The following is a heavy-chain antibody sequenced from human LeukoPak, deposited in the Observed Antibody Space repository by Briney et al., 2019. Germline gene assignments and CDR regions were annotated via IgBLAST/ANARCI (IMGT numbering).Heavy chain of an antibody. J-gene: IGHJ6*03. Sequence: GGSLRLSCAASGFTFSSYEMNWVRQAPGKGLEWVAHIKQDGSEKYYVGSVKGRSTISRDNARNSLYLQMNSLRAEDTAVYYCAKEEAMGYCSGGSCSSMDVWGKGTTVTVSS. V-gene: IGHV3-7*01. CDR1: GFTFSSYE. D-gene: IGHD2-15*01. CDR2: IKQDGSEK. CDR3: AKEEAMGYCSGGSCSSMDV.